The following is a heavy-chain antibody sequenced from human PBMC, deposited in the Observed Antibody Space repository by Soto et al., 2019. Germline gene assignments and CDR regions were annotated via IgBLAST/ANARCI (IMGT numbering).Heavy chain of an antibody. CDR1: GGTFSSHA. CDR2: IIPIFGTS. J-gene: IGHJ6*02. CDR3: ARGHVTTVTSYYGMDA. D-gene: IGHD4-4*01. Sequence: GASVKVSCKASGGTFSSHAISWVLQAPGQGLEWMGGIIPIFGTSNYAQKFQGRVTITADASTSTAYMELSSLRSEDTAMYYCARGHVTTVTSYYGMDAWGQGTTVTVSS. V-gene: IGHV1-69*13.